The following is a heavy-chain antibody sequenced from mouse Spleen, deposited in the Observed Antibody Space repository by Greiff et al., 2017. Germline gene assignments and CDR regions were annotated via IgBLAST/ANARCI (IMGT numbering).Heavy chain of an antibody. Sequence: EVKVVESGGGLVQPGGSLKLSCAASGFTFSSYTMSWVRQTPEKRLEWVAYISNGGGSTYYPDTVKGRFTISRDNAKNTLYLQMSSLKSEDTAMYYCARPSSTMITAFAYWGQGTLVTVSA. D-gene: IGHD2-4*01. CDR3: ARPSSTMITAFAY. J-gene: IGHJ3*01. V-gene: IGHV5-12-2*01. CDR2: ISNGGGST. CDR1: GFTFSSYT.